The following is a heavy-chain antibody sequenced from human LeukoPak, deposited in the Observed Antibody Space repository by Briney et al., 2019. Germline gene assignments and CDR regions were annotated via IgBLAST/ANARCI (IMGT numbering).Heavy chain of an antibody. CDR2: IIPILGIA. J-gene: IGHJ4*02. V-gene: IGHV1-69*04. Sequence: ASVKVSCXASGGTFSSYTISWVRQAPGQGLEWMERIIPILGIANYAQKFQGRVTITADKSTSTAYMELSSLRSEDTAVYYCARDYYDFWSGHPNYFDYWGQGTLVTVSS. CDR3: ARDYYDFWSGHPNYFDY. CDR1: GGTFSSYT. D-gene: IGHD3-3*01.